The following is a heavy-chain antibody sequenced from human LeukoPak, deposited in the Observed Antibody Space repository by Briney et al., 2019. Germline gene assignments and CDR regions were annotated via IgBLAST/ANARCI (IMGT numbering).Heavy chain of an antibody. Sequence: GGSLRLSCAASGFTFSSYAMSWVRQAPGKRLEWVSAISGSGGSTYYADSVKGRFTISRDNSKNTLYLQMNSLRAGDTAVYYCAKGLAYCGGDRKPSSWFDPWGQGTLVTVSS. CDR1: GFTFSSYA. CDR2: ISGSGGST. CDR3: AKGLAYCGGDRKPSSWFDP. V-gene: IGHV3-23*01. D-gene: IGHD2-21*01. J-gene: IGHJ5*02.